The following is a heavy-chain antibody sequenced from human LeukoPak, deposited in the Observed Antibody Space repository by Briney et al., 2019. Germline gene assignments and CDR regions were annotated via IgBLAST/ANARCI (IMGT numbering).Heavy chain of an antibody. CDR3: ARRELGLVKKDY. CDR2: ISSSGSTI. Sequence: PGGSLRLSCAASGFTFCDYYMSCIRQAPGKGLEWVSYISSSGSTIYYADSLKGRFTISRDNAKNSLYLQMNSLRAEDTAVYYCARRELGLVKKDYWGQGTLVTVSS. J-gene: IGHJ4*02. V-gene: IGHV3-11*04. CDR1: GFTFCDYY. D-gene: IGHD3-10*01.